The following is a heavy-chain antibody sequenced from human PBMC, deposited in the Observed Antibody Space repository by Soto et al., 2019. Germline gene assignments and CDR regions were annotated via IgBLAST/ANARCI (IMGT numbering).Heavy chain of an antibody. V-gene: IGHV3-30-3*01. CDR1: EFTFRIFA. J-gene: IGHJ6*02. Sequence: QVHLVESGGGVVQPGSSLRLSCAASEFTFRIFAMHWLRQSPGKGLEWVAVISYDGSRKADSVKGRFTVPSDNSWNTQYRQMSGLRAEDTAIYYCARGDREGIEEVVGVRPGEYSMDVWGQGTTVTVSS. CDR2: ISYDGSRK. D-gene: IGHD1-26*01. CDR3: ARGDREGIEEVVGVRPGEYSMDV.